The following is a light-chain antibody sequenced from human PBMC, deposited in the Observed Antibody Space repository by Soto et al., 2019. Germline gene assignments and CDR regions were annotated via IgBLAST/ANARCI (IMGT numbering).Light chain of an antibody. V-gene: IGKV3-20*01. CDR2: GAS. Sequence: IVLTQSPGTLSLSPGERVTLSCRASQSVTTRLAWYQHKPGQAPTLLMSGASNRASGVPVRLSGSGSGTDFTLTITRLEPEDFALYYCQQYGGSPITFGLGTRLEIK. CDR1: QSVTTR. CDR3: QQYGGSPIT. J-gene: IGKJ5*01.